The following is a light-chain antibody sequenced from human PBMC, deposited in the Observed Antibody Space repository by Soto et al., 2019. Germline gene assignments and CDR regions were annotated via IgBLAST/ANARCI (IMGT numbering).Light chain of an antibody. Sequence: AIRMTQSPSSLSASTGARVTITCRASQGISSYLAWYQQKPGKAPKLLIYAASTLQSGVPSRFSGSGSGTDFTLTFSCLQSEDFATYYCQQYYNYPRTFGQGTKVEIK. CDR2: AAS. CDR1: QGISSY. CDR3: QQYYNYPRT. V-gene: IGKV1-8*01. J-gene: IGKJ1*01.